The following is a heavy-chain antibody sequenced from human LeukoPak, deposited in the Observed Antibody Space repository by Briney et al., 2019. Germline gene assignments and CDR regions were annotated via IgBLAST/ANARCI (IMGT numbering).Heavy chain of an antibody. D-gene: IGHD3-22*01. V-gene: IGHV1-18*01. CDR3: ARSPRPHGEDYYDSSGYYYFDY. J-gene: IGHJ4*02. Sequence: GASVKVSCKASGYTFTSYGISWVRQAPGQGLEWMGWISAYNGNTNYAQKLQGRVTMTTGTSTSTAYMELRSLRSDDTAVYYCARSPRPHGEDYYDSSGYYYFDYWGQGTLVTVSS. CDR1: GYTFTSYG. CDR2: ISAYNGNT.